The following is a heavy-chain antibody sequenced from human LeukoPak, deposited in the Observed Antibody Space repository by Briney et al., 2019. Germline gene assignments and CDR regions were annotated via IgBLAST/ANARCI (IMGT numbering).Heavy chain of an antibody. J-gene: IGHJ4*03. CDR2: ISSSSYI. Sequence: GGSLRLPCAPSGFTFSRYSLNWVRQPPGQGRGGVSSISSSSYIYYADSVKGRFTISRDNAKNSLFLQMNSLRADDTAVYYCARARKGGNLYYFDYWGPGTLVTVSS. CDR3: ARARKGGNLYYFDY. V-gene: IGHV3-21*01. D-gene: IGHD4-23*01. CDR1: GFTFSRYS.